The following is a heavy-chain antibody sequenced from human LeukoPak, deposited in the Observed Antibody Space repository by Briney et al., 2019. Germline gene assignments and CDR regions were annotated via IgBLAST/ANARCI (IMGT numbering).Heavy chain of an antibody. Sequence: PGGSLRLSCAASGFTFSDYYMSWIRQAPGKGLDWVSYISSSGSTIYYADSVKGRFTISRDNAKNSLYLQMNSLRAEDTAVYYCAIQHHYGETFDYWGQGTLVTVSS. CDR2: ISSSGSTI. CDR3: AIQHHYGETFDY. V-gene: IGHV3-11*04. CDR1: GFTFSDYY. D-gene: IGHD4-17*01. J-gene: IGHJ4*02.